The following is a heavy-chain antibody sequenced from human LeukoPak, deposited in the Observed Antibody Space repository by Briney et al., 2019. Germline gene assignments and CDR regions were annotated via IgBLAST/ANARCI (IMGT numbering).Heavy chain of an antibody. Sequence: GGSLRLSCAASGFTFSSYSMNWVRQAPGRGLEWVSVLFTYSNTYYADSVWGRFTISRDNSKNTMYLQMNSLRAEDTAVYYCASLRGRAFDIWGQGTMVTVSS. CDR1: GFTFSSYS. V-gene: IGHV3-66*01. J-gene: IGHJ3*02. CDR3: ASLRGRAFDI. CDR2: LFTYSNT.